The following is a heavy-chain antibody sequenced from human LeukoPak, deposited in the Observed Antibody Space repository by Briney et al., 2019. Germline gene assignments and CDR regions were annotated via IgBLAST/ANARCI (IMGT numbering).Heavy chain of an antibody. CDR3: ARGRRWLPFDY. CDR1: GGSISSGGYY. V-gene: IGHV4-30-2*01. D-gene: IGHD5-24*01. CDR2: IYHSGST. Sequence: PSETLSLTCTVSGGSISSGGYYWSWIRQPPGKGLEWIGYIYHSGSTYYNPSLKSRVTISVDTSKNQFSLKLSSVTAADTAVYYCARGRRWLPFDYWGQGTLVTVSS. J-gene: IGHJ4*02.